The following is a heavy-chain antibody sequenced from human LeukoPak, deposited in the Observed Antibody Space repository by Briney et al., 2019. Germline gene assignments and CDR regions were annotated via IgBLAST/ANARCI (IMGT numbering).Heavy chain of an antibody. Sequence: VASVKVSCKASGYTFTSYGISWVRQAPGQGREWRGWISAYNGNTNYAQKLQGRITMTTDTSTSTAYMELRSLRSDDTAVYYCARMVVAAPYYFDYWGQGTLVTVSS. J-gene: IGHJ4*02. V-gene: IGHV1-18*01. CDR2: ISAYNGNT. D-gene: IGHD2-15*01. CDR1: GYTFTSYG. CDR3: ARMVVAAPYYFDY.